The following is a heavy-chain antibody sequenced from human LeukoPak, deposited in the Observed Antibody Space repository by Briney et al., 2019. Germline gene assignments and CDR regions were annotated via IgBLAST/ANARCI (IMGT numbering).Heavy chain of an antibody. Sequence: GGSLTLSYAASGFHFSTYGMHWARQAPGEGLEWVAFIRYDGSDNYYVDSVKGRFAISRDNPKNTMYLQMNSLRPEDAAVYYCAKDRLGEWRDYFDSSGSTNCFENWGQGTRVTVSS. CDR3: AKDRLGEWRDYFDSSGSTNCFEN. CDR1: GFHFSTYG. V-gene: IGHV3-30*02. CDR2: IRYDGSDN. D-gene: IGHD3-22*01. J-gene: IGHJ4*02.